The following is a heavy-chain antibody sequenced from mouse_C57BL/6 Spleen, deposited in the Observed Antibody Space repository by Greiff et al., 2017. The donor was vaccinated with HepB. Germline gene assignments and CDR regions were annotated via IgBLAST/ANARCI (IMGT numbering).Heavy chain of an antibody. J-gene: IGHJ1*03. V-gene: IGHV1-69*01. D-gene: IGHD1-1*01. CDR1: GYTFTSYW. Sequence: QVQLQQPGAELVMPGASVKLSCKASGYTFTSYWMHWVKQRPGQGLEWIGEIDPSDSYTNYNQKFKGKSTLTVDKSSSTAYMQLSSLTSEDSAVYYCARRRIITTVVEGYFDVGGTGTTVTVSS. CDR2: IDPSDSYT. CDR3: ARRRIITTVVEGYFDV.